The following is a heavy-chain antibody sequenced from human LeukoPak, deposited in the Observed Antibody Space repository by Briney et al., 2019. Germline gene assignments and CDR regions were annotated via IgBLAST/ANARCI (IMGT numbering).Heavy chain of an antibody. D-gene: IGHD4-17*01. J-gene: IGHJ4*02. CDR1: GFTLSSYW. CDR3: AREAVTRNYFDY. V-gene: IGHV3-74*01. Sequence: PGGSLRLSCAASGFTLSSYWMHWVRQAPGKGLVWVSRINSDGSSTTYADSVKGRFTISRDNAKNTLYLQMNSLRAEDTAVYYCAREAVTRNYFDYWGQGTLVTVSS. CDR2: INSDGSST.